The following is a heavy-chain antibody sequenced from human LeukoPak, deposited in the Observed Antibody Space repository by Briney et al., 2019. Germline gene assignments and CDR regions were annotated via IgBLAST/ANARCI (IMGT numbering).Heavy chain of an antibody. D-gene: IGHD6-13*01. CDR2: IYYSGAT. CDR3: ARARRAAAALDWFDP. J-gene: IGHJ5*02. Sequence: PSETLSLTCTVSGGSISGSTYYWHWLRQPPGKGLEWIGRIYYSGATYYNPSLKSRVTVTVNTSKKQFSLKLSSGTAADTAVYYCARARRAAAALDWFDPWGQGTLATVSS. CDR1: GGSISGSTYY. V-gene: IGHV4-39*07.